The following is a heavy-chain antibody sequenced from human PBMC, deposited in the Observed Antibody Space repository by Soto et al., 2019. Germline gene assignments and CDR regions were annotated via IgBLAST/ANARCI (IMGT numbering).Heavy chain of an antibody. Sequence: LGLSCAASGFTFSNYLIHWVRQVPVKGLEWVSAISGSGGSTYYADSVKGRFTISRDNSKNTLYLQMNSLRAEDTAVYYCAKALTSGITMIVVVTSGVDYWGQGTLVTVSS. CDR1: GFTFSNYL. J-gene: IGHJ4*02. CDR3: AKALTSGITMIVVVTSGVDY. CDR2: ISGSGGST. D-gene: IGHD3-22*01. V-gene: IGHV3-23*01.